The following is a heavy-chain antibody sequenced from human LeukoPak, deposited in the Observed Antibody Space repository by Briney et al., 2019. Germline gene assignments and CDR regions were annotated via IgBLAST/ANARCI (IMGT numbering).Heavy chain of an antibody. CDR1: GFTFRSYW. D-gene: IGHD3-22*01. CDR2: IKQDGSDK. J-gene: IGHJ6*03. V-gene: IGHV3-7*01. CDR3: AKYADTSGCYPYYMDV. Sequence: PGGSLRLSCATSGFTFRSYWMTWVRQTAGKGLEWVANIKQDGSDKYYVDSVRGRFTISRDNAKKSLYLQLNSLRAEDTAVYYCAKYADTSGCYPYYMDVWGKGTTVTVSS.